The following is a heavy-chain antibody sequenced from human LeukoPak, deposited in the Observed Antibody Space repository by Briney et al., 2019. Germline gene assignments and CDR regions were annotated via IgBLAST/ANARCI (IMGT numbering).Heavy chain of an antibody. J-gene: IGHJ6*03. CDR3: ARFAAGGSYYYYMDV. D-gene: IGHD3-10*01. Sequence: GGSLRLSCAASGFTFSSYGMHWVRQAPGKGLEWVAFIRYDGSHKYYADSVKGRFTISRDTSKNTLYLQMNSLRADDTAVYYCARFAAGGSYYYYMDVWGKGTTVTVSS. CDR2: IRYDGSHK. V-gene: IGHV3-30*02. CDR1: GFTFSSYG.